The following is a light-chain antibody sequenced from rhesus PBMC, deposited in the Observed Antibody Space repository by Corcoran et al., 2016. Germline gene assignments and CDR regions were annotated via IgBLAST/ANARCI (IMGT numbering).Light chain of an antibody. V-gene: IGKV1-18*01. CDR1: QGIRSW. Sequence: DIQMTQSPSSLSASVGDKVPITCRASQGIRSWLAWYQQKPGKAPKLLSYAASRLQSGVPSRFSGSGSRTDYTLTISRLQPEDFATYYCQQGYNTPPYSFGQGTKVEIK. CDR2: AAS. CDR3: QQGYNTPPYS. J-gene: IGKJ2*01.